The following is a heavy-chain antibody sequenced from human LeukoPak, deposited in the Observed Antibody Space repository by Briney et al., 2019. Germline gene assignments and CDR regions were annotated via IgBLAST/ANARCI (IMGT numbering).Heavy chain of an antibody. CDR1: GLTFSSYW. CDR3: ARVVVPAAPGFAD. J-gene: IGHJ4*02. V-gene: IGHV3-7*04. Sequence: GGSLRLSCAASGLTFSSYWMSWVRQAPGKGLEWVANIDQDGSVKYYVDSVKGRFTIPRDNARNSLYLQMYSLRAEDTAVYYCARVVVPAAPGFADWGQGTLVTVSS. D-gene: IGHD2-2*01. CDR2: IDQDGSVK.